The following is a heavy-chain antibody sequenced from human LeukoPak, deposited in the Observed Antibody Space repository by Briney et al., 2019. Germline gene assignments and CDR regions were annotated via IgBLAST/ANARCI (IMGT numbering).Heavy chain of an antibody. V-gene: IGHV4-59*11. D-gene: IGHD3-16*01. CDR3: TKDGNGGDHYYMDV. Sequence: SETLSLTCTVSSGSIRSHHWSWIRQPPGKGLEWIGCISYSGTTYYNPSLESRGTISRVTSRNQFSLKLSSVTAADTAVYYCTKDGNGGDHYYMDVWGKGTAVTVSS. CDR2: ISYSGTT. CDR1: SGSIRSHH. J-gene: IGHJ6*03.